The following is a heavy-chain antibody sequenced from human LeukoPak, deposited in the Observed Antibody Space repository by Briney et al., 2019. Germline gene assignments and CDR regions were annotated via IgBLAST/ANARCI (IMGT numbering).Heavy chain of an antibody. Sequence: ASVKVSCKASGYTFTGYYMHWVRQAPGQGLEWRGWINPNSGGTNYAQKFQGRVTMTRDTSISTAYMELSRLRSDDTAVYYCARDNTELMWIQPYFDYWGQGTLVTVSS. CDR3: ARDNTELMWIQPYFDY. CDR2: INPNSGGT. D-gene: IGHD5-18*01. J-gene: IGHJ4*02. V-gene: IGHV1-2*02. CDR1: GYTFTGYY.